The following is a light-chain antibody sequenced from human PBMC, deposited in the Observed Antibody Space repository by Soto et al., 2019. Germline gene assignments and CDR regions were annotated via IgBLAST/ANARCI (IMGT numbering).Light chain of an antibody. CDR1: QSISSY. Sequence: DIQMPQSPSSLSASVGDRVTITCRASQSISSYLNWYQQKPGKAPKLLIYAASSLPSGGPSRFSGSGSGTDFTLTISSLQPEDFATYYCQQSYSTPITFGQGTRLE. CDR2: AAS. CDR3: QQSYSTPIT. J-gene: IGKJ5*01. V-gene: IGKV1-39*01.